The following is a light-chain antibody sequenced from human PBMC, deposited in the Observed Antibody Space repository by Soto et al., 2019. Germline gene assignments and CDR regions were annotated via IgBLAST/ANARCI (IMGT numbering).Light chain of an antibody. J-gene: IGLJ3*02. CDR2: GND. Sequence: QSVLTQPPSVSAAPGQTVTISCSGGTSNIGHNYVSWYQQLPGTAPTLLIYGNDKRPSGIPDRFYGSKSGTSATLAITGLQTGEEADYYCATWDTNLSAVFGGGTKLTVL. CDR1: TSNIGHNY. V-gene: IGLV1-51*01. CDR3: ATWDTNLSAV.